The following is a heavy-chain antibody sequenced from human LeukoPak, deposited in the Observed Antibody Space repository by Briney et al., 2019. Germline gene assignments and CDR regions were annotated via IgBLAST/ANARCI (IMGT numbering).Heavy chain of an antibody. V-gene: IGHV1-46*01. CDR1: GYTFTSYY. Sequence: ASVKVSCKASGYTFTSYYMHWVQPAPGQGLEWMGIINPSGGSTSYAQKFQGRVTMTRDTSTSTVYMELSSLRSEDTAVYYCARVPYGEGDAFDIWGQGTMVTVSS. CDR2: INPSGGST. CDR3: ARVPYGEGDAFDI. D-gene: IGHD4-17*01. J-gene: IGHJ3*02.